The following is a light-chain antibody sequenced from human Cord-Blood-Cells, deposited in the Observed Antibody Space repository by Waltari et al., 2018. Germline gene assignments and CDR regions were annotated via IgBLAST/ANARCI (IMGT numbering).Light chain of an antibody. CDR1: QSISSY. CDR3: QQSYSTPYT. V-gene: IGKV1-39*01. J-gene: IGKJ2*01. Sequence: DIQMTQSPSSLSASVRDRVPITCRASQSISSYLNWYQQKPGKAPNLLIYAASSLQSGVPSRFSGSGSCTDFTLTISSLQPEDFATYYCQQSYSTPYTFGQGTKLEIK. CDR2: AAS.